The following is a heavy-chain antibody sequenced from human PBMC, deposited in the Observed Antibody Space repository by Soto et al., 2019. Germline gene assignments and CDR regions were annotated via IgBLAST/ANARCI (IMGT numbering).Heavy chain of an antibody. CDR2: ISGSGGST. CDR3: AKDRRPSSGWYYFDY. J-gene: IGHJ4*02. V-gene: IGHV3-23*01. CDR1: GFTFSSYA. Sequence: GGSLRLSCAASGFTFSSYAMSWVRQAPGKGLEWVSAISGSGGSTYYADSVKGRFTISRDNSKNTLYLQMNSLRAEDTAVYYCAKDRRPSSGWYYFDYWGQGTLVTVSS. D-gene: IGHD6-19*01.